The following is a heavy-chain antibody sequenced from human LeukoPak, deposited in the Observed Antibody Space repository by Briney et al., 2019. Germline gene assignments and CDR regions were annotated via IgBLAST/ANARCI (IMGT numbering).Heavy chain of an antibody. CDR1: GFTFSSEA. D-gene: IGHD1-26*01. V-gene: IGHV3-20*04. CDR3: ARGEGAFDI. J-gene: IGHJ3*02. CDR2: INWNGGST. Sequence: PGGSLRLSCAASGFTFSSEAMSWVRQAPGKGLEWVSGINWNGGSTGYADSVKGRFTISRDNAKNSLYLQMNSLRAEDTALYYCARGEGAFDIWGQGTMVTVSS.